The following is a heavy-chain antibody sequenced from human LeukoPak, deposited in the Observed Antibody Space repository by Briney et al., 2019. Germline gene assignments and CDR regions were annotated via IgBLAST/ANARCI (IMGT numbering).Heavy chain of an antibody. J-gene: IGHJ3*02. D-gene: IGHD2-15*01. CDR1: GGSISGYY. V-gene: IGHV4-4*07. CDR2: SYTTGT. Sequence: SQTLSLTCTVSGGSISGYYWSWIRQPAGKGLEWVGPSYTTGTHYNPSLKSRVTVSVDTSKSLFSLRLTSVTAADTAVYYCARAVVVAPTYAFDIWGQGIMVTVSS. CDR3: ARAVVVAPTYAFDI.